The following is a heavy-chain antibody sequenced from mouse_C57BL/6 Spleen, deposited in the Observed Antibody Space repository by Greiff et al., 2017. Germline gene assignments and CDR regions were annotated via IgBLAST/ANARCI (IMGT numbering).Heavy chain of an antibody. Sequence: QLQQSGAELVRPGASVKLSCTASGFNIKDDYMHWVKQRPEQGLEWIGWIDPENGDTEYATKFQGKATITADTSSTTAYLQLSSLTSEDTAVYYSTTDGSSSFAYWGQGTLVTVSA. CDR1: GFNIKDDY. CDR3: TTDGSSSFAY. D-gene: IGHD1-1*01. CDR2: IDPENGDT. J-gene: IGHJ3*01. V-gene: IGHV14-4*01.